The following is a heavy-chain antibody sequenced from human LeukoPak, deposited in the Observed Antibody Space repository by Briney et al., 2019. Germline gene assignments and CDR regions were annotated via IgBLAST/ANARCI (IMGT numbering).Heavy chain of an antibody. CDR3: ARGMGGRDRYNYGDY. Sequence: PGGSLRLSCAASGFTFSSYSMNWVRQAPGEGLEWVSSISSSSSYIYYADSVKGRFTISRDNAKNSLYLQMNSLRAEDTAVYYCARGMGGRDRYNYGDYWGQGTLVTVSS. J-gene: IGHJ4*02. CDR1: GFTFSSYS. D-gene: IGHD5-24*01. CDR2: ISSSSSYI. V-gene: IGHV3-21*01.